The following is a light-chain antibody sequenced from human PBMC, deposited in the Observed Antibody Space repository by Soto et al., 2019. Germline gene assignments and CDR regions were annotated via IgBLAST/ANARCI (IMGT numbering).Light chain of an antibody. V-gene: IGKV3-20*01. CDR3: QQYGSSPKT. CDR1: QSVTNSF. Sequence: EIVLAQSPGTLSLSPGERATLSCRASQSVTNSFLAWYQQKPGRAPRLLIYGASRRATGIPDRFTGSGSGTDFTLTISRLEPEDFAVYYCQQYGSSPKTFGQGTKVDIK. CDR2: GAS. J-gene: IGKJ1*01.